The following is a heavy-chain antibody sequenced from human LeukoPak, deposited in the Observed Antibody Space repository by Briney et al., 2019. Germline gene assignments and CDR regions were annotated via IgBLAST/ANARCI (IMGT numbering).Heavy chain of an antibody. CDR3: ARWRGGSGSYRGYYFDY. V-gene: IGHV4-59*01. J-gene: IGHJ4*02. D-gene: IGHD3-10*01. CDR2: IYYSGST. Sequence: SETLSLTCTVSGGSISSYYWSWIRQPPGKGLEGVGYIYYSGSTNYNPSLKSRVTISVDTSKNQFSLKLSSVTAADTAVYYCARWRGGSGSYRGYYFDYWGQGTLVTVSS. CDR1: GGSISSYY.